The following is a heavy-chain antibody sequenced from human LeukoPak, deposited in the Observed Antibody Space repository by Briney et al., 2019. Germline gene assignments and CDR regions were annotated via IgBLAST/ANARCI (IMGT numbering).Heavy chain of an antibody. CDR1: GVSITSYY. CDR2: TDDSETT. Sequence: PSETLSLTCSVSGVSITSYYWSRLRQSPGKGLEWIGYTDDSETTNYKPSVKRRVTISLDTSKNQVSLKLRSVSGANTAVYFCARVPYRDRIEFYYMDVWGKGTTVTVSS. CDR3: ARVPYRDRIEFYYMDV. J-gene: IGHJ6*03. D-gene: IGHD3-3*02. V-gene: IGHV4-59*01.